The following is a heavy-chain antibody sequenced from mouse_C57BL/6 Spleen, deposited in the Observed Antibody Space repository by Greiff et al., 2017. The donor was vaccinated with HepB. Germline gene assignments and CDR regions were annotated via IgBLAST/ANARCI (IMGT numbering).Heavy chain of an antibody. Sequence: VQLKQPGAELVRPGSSVKLSCKASGYTFTSYWMHWVKQRPIQGLEWIGNIDPSDSETHYNQKFKDKATLTVDKSSSTAYMQLSSLTSEDSAVYYCARSRDYYGNYGWFAYWGQGTLVTVSA. D-gene: IGHD2-1*01. CDR2: IDPSDSET. CDR3: ARSRDYYGNYGWFAY. CDR1: GYTFTSYW. J-gene: IGHJ3*01. V-gene: IGHV1-52*01.